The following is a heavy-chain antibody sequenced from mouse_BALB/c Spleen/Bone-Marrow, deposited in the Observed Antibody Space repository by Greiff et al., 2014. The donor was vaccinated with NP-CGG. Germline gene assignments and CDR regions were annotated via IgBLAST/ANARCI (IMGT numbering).Heavy chain of an antibody. CDR2: IDPANGNT. CDR3: ANYYYGWYFDV. V-gene: IGHV14-3*02. D-gene: IGHD2-4*01. Sequence: EVQLQQSGAALVKRGASVKLSCTASGFNIKDTYMHWVKQRPEQGLEWIGRIDPANGNTKYDPKFQGKATITADTSSNTAYLQLSSLTSDDTAVYDFANYYYGWYFDVWGAGTTVTVSS. J-gene: IGHJ1*02. CDR1: GFNIKDTY.